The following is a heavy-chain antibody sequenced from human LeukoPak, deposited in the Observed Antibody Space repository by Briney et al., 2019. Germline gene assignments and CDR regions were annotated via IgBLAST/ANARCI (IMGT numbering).Heavy chain of an antibody. Sequence: GGSLRLSCAASGFTLSDYYMSWIRQAPGKGLEWVSYISSSGSTTYYADSVKGRFTLSRDNAKNSLYLQMNSLRAEDTAAYYCAREGSARTFFDYWGQGTLVTVSS. CDR3: AREGSARTFFDY. J-gene: IGHJ4*02. CDR2: ISSSGSTT. D-gene: IGHD6-6*01. CDR1: GFTLSDYY. V-gene: IGHV3-11*01.